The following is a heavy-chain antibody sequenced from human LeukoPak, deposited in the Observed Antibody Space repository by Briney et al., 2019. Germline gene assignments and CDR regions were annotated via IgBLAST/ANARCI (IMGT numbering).Heavy chain of an antibody. Sequence: SETLSLTCAVYGGSFSGYYWSWIRQPPGEGLEWIGEINHSGSTNYNPSLKSRVTISVDTSKNQFSLKLSSVTAADTAVYYCASASSGWYNRGLSYWGQGTLVTVSS. J-gene: IGHJ4*02. D-gene: IGHD6-19*01. CDR2: INHSGST. CDR3: ASASSGWYNRGLSY. CDR1: GGSFSGYY. V-gene: IGHV4-34*01.